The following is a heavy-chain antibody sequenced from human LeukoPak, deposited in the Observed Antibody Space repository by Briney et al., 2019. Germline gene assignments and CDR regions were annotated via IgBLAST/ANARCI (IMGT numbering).Heavy chain of an antibody. Sequence: PSETLSLSCTVSGGSISSNSYYWGWIRQPPGKGLKWIGSIYYSGSTYYNPSLKSRVTISVDTSKNQFSLKLSSVTAADTAVYYCARKRWLYTTYYFDYWGQGTLVTVSS. CDR2: IYYSGST. CDR1: GGSISSNSYY. J-gene: IGHJ4*02. CDR3: ARKRWLYTTYYFDY. V-gene: IGHV4-39*07. D-gene: IGHD5-24*01.